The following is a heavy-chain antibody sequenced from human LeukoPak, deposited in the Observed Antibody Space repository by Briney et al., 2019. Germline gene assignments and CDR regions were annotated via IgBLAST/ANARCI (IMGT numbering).Heavy chain of an antibody. V-gene: IGHV3-74*01. Sequence: GGSLRLSCAASGFTFSSYWMHWVRQAPGKGLVWVSRINSDGSSTSYADSVKGRFTISRDNAMNTLYLQMNSLRAEDTAVYYCARGGGVGGATERFDYWGQGTLVTVSS. D-gene: IGHD1-26*01. CDR2: INSDGSST. CDR1: GFTFSSYW. CDR3: ARGGGVGGATERFDY. J-gene: IGHJ4*02.